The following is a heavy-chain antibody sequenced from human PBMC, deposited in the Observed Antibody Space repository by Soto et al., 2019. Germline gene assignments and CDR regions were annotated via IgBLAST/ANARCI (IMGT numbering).Heavy chain of an antibody. CDR3: ARDQDYGDYVNWFDP. V-gene: IGHV3-21*01. D-gene: IGHD4-17*01. J-gene: IGHJ5*02. CDR2: ISSSSSYI. CDR1: GFTFSSYS. Sequence: EVQLVESGGGLVKPGGSLRLSCAASGFTFSSYSMNWVRQAPGKGLEWVSSISSSSSYIYYADSVKGRFTISRDNAKNSLYLQMKSLRAEDTAVYYCARDQDYGDYVNWFDPWGQGTLVTVSS.